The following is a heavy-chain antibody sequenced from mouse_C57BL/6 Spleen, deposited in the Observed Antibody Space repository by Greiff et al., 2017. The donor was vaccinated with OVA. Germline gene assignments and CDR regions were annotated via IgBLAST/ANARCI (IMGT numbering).Heavy chain of an antibody. V-gene: IGHV1-52*01. D-gene: IGHD2-2*01. CDR2: IYPSDSET. Sequence: QVQLQQPGAELVRPGSSVKLSCKASGYTFTSYWMHWVKQRPIQGLEWIGNIYPSDSETHYNQKFKDKATLTVDKSSSTAYMQLSSLTSEDSAVYYCARGMVTTGAMDYWGQGTSVTVSS. J-gene: IGHJ4*01. CDR1: GYTFTSYW. CDR3: ARGMVTTGAMDY.